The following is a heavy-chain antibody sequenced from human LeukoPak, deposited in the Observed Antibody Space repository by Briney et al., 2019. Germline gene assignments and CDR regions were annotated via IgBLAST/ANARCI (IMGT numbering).Heavy chain of an antibody. Sequence: GGSLRLSCTASGFAFTSYAMTWVRQAPGKGLEWVSGISGSGGHTYNADSVEGRFTISRDNSKNTVSLQLSSLRVEDTAVYYCARVPPAGLYYFDYWGQGTLVTVSS. V-gene: IGHV3-23*01. CDR3: ARVPPAGLYYFDY. J-gene: IGHJ4*02. D-gene: IGHD2-2*01. CDR2: ISGSGGHT. CDR1: GFAFTSYA.